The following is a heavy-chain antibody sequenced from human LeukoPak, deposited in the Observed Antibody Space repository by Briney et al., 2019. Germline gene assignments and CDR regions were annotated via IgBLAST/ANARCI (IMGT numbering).Heavy chain of an antibody. D-gene: IGHD3-22*01. Sequence: GGSLRLSCAASGFTFSSYAMHLVRQAPGKGLEWVAVISYDGSNKYYADSVKGRFTISRDNSKNTLYLQMNSLRAEDTAVYYCARDDSAYYYDSSGFDYWGQGTLVTVSS. CDR3: ARDDSAYYYDSSGFDY. J-gene: IGHJ4*02. V-gene: IGHV3-30-3*01. CDR1: GFTFSSYA. CDR2: ISYDGSNK.